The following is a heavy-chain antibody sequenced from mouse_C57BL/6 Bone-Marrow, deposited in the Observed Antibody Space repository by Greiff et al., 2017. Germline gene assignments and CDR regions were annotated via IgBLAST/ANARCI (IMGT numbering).Heavy chain of an antibody. Sequence: QVQLQQSGAELVRPGTSVKMSCKASGYTFTNDWIGWAKQRPGHGLEWIGEIYPGGGYTNYNEKFKGKATLTADKSSSTASMQFSSLTSESSAIYYWAAAPHYCGSFYYCDYWGQGTTLTVSS. CDR3: AAAPHYCGSFYYCDY. J-gene: IGHJ2*01. D-gene: IGHD1-1*01. CDR1: GYTFTNDW. V-gene: IGHV1-63*01. CDR2: IYPGGGYT.